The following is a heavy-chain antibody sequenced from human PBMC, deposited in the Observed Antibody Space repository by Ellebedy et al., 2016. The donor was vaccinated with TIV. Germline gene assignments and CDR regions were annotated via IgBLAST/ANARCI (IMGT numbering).Heavy chain of an antibody. CDR2: ISAYNGNT. D-gene: IGHD2-21*01. V-gene: IGHV1-18*04. Sequence: ASVKVSXKASGYTFTSYGISWVRQAPGQGLEWMGWISAYNGNTKYAQKFQGRVTMTTDTSTSTAYMELRSLRSDDTAVYYCARDKRLPPREFDYWGQGTLVTVSS. CDR1: GYTFTSYG. J-gene: IGHJ4*02. CDR3: ARDKRLPPREFDY.